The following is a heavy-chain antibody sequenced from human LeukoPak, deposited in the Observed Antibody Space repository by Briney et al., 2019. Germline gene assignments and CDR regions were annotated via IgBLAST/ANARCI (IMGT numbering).Heavy chain of an antibody. Sequence: ASVKVSCKASGYTFTGYYMHWVRQAPGQGLEWMGIINPSGGSTSYAQKFQGRVTMTRDTSTSTVYMELSSLRSEDTAVYYCARLGGATMPFDYWGQGTLVTVSS. CDR3: ARLGGATMPFDY. D-gene: IGHD1-26*01. CDR1: GYTFTGYY. J-gene: IGHJ4*02. V-gene: IGHV1-46*01. CDR2: INPSGGST.